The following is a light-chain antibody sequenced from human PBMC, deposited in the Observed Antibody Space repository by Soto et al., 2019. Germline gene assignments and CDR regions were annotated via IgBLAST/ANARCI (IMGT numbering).Light chain of an antibody. CDR1: PSVISY. Sequence: ELVLTQSPATLSLSPGERATLSCRASPSVISYLAWYQQKPGQAPRLLIYDASNRATGIPARFSGSGSGTGFTLTISSLEPEDCAVYCCQQRSNWHPITFGQWTRLEIK. J-gene: IGKJ5*01. CDR2: DAS. V-gene: IGKV3-11*01. CDR3: QQRSNWHPIT.